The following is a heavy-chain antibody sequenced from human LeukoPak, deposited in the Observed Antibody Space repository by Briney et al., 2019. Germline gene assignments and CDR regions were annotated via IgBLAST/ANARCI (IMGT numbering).Heavy chain of an antibody. CDR2: ISAYNGNT. V-gene: IGHV1-18*01. CDR3: GRMGLAGPLDY. J-gene: IGHJ4*02. Sequence: GASVKVSCKASGYTFTSYGISWVRQAPGQGLEWMGWISAYNGNTDYAQKLQGRVTMTTDTSTSTAYMELRSLRPDDKAVYYCGRMGLAGPLDYWGQGTLVTVSS. CDR1: GYTFTSYG. D-gene: IGHD6-13*01.